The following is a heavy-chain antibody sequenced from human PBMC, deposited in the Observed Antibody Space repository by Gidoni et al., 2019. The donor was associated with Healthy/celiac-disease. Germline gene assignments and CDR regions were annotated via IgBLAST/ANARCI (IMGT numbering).Heavy chain of an antibody. J-gene: IGHJ3*02. D-gene: IGHD3-3*01. CDR1: GFTFSSYA. Sequence: QVQLVESGGGVVQPGRSLRLSCAASGFTFSSYAMHWVRQAPGKGLEWVAVISYDGSNKYYADSVKGRFTISRDNSKNTLYLQMNSLRAEDTAVYYCARGITIFGVAEVAFDIWGQGTMVTVSS. CDR2: ISYDGSNK. CDR3: ARGITIFGVAEVAFDI. V-gene: IGHV3-30-3*01.